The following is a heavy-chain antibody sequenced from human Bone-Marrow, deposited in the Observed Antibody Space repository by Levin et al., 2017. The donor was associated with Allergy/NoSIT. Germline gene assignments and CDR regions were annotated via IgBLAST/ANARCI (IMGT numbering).Heavy chain of an antibody. CDR1: GYTFTDHY. CDR3: AKGRAASGTDY. Sequence: ASVKVSCKASGYTFTDHYIHWVRQAPGQGLEWLGWIITKSGDTKYAQRFQDRVTMTRETSISTAYMEVSRLRSDDTAIYYCAKGRAASGTDYWGQGTLVTVS. J-gene: IGHJ4*02. V-gene: IGHV1-2*02. CDR2: IITKSGDT. D-gene: IGHD6-13*01.